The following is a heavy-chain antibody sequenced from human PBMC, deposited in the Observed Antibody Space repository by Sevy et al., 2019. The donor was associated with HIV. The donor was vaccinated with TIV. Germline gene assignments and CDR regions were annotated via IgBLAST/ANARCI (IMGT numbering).Heavy chain of an antibody. J-gene: IGHJ6*02. CDR2: ISTTSTTT. V-gene: IGHV3-48*01. D-gene: IGHD2-2*02. CDR3: ARDLTAYCSSTSCYRAPGMDV. Sequence: GGSLRLSCAASGFSFSSYNMNWVRQAPGKGLEWVSYISTTSTTTYYADSVKGRFTISRDNSKNTLYLQMNSLRAEDTAVYYCARDLTAYCSSTSCYRAPGMDVWGQGTTVTVSS. CDR1: GFSFSSYN.